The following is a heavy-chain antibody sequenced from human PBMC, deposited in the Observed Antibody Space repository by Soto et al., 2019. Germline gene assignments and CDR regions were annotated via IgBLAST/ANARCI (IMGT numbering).Heavy chain of an antibody. CDR1: GYTFTGYY. CDR3: ARDLGDFWSGYYLDY. D-gene: IGHD3-3*01. CDR2: INPNSGGT. V-gene: IGHV1-2*02. J-gene: IGHJ4*02. Sequence: ASVKVSCKASGYTFTGYYMHWVRQAPGQGLEWMGWINPNSGGTNYAQKFQGRVTMTRDTSISTAYMELSRLRSDDAAVYYCARDLGDFWSGYYLDYWGQGTLVTVSS.